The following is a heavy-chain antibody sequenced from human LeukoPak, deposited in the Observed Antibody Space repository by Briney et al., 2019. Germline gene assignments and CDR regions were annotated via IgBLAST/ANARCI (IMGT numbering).Heavy chain of an antibody. Sequence: SETLSLTCTVSGGSISSGSYYWSWIRQTAGKGLEWIGRIYNSGSTNYNPSLKSRVSISVDTSKNQFSLKLSSVTAADTAVYYCASDFPGTMTKSQIWGQGTMVTVSS. V-gene: IGHV4-61*02. CDR1: GGSISSGSYY. CDR3: ASDFPGTMTKSQI. J-gene: IGHJ3*02. CDR2: IYNSGST. D-gene: IGHD3-22*01.